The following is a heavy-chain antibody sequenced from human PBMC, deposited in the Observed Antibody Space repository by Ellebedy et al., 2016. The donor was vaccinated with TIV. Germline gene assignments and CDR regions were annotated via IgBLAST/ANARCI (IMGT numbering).Heavy chain of an antibody. V-gene: IGHV4-59*01. CDR2: IYYSRST. CDR1: GGSISSYY. D-gene: IGHD2-2*01. J-gene: IGHJ4*02. Sequence: MPSETLSLTCTVSGGSISSYYWSWIRQPPGKGLEWIGYIYYSRSTNYNPSLKSRVTISVDTSKNQFSLKLSSVTAADTAVYYCARGAPRSTSCYVYWGQGTLVTVSS. CDR3: ARGAPRSTSCYVY.